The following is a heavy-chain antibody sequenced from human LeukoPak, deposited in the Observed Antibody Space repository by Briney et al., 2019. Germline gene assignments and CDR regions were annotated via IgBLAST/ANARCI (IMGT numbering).Heavy chain of an antibody. V-gene: IGHV3-43*01. D-gene: IGHD3-10*01. CDR3: ARDGVTMVRGVKGRYFDY. J-gene: IGHJ4*02. CDR1: GFTFSSYS. CDR2: ISWDGGST. Sequence: GGSLRLSCAASGFTFSSYSMNWVRQAPGKGLEWVSLISWDGGSTYYADSVKGRFTISRDNSKNSLYLQMNSLRTEDTAVYYCARDGVTMVRGVKGRYFDYWGQGTLVTVSS.